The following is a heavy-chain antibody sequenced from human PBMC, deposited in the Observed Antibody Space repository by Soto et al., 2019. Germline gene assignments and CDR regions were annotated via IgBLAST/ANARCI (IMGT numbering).Heavy chain of an antibody. CDR1: GFSLSNAGLG. V-gene: IGHV2-26*04. Sequence: QVTVKESGPVLVKPTETLTLTFTVSGFSLSNAGLGVSWIRQPPGTALEWLAHIFSNDEKSYSTSLKSRLTTSKDTSKSQVVLNITNMDSVATATYYCASTYSTSWYRFDPWGQGTLVTGSS. D-gene: IGHD6-13*01. CDR2: IFSNDEK. CDR3: ASTYSTSWYRFDP. J-gene: IGHJ5*02.